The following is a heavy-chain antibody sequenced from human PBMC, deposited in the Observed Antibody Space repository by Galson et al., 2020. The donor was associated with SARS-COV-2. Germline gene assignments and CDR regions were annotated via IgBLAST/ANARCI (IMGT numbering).Heavy chain of an antibody. CDR1: GGSVSSGTYY. CDR3: ASWYGYFDY. Sequence: PSETLSLTCTVSGGSVSSGTYYWSWIRQPPGKGLEWIGYVYYSGSTSYNVSLKSRVTILLDTSKNQFSLRLSSVTAADTAVYYCASWYGYFDYWGQGTLVTVSS. D-gene: IGHD6-13*01. CDR2: VYYSGST. V-gene: IGHV4-61*01. J-gene: IGHJ4*02.